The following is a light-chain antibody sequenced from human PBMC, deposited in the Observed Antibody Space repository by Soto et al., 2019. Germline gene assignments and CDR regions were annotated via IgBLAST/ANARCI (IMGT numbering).Light chain of an antibody. J-gene: IGKJ2*01. V-gene: IGKV3-20*01. CDR1: QSLSSSY. CDR2: GAS. CDR3: QQYGTSPYT. Sequence: EIVLTQSPGTLSLSPGDRATLSCRASQSLSSSYLAWYQQKPGQAPRLLIYGASSRATGIPDRFSGSGSGTDFTLTISRLEPEDCAVYYCQQYGTSPYTFGQGTKLEIK.